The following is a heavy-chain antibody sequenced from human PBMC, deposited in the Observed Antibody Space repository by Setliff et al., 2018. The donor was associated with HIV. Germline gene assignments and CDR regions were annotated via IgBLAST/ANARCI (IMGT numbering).Heavy chain of an antibody. CDR1: GYSISSGYY. CDR3: ARFDVTPMTTRDY. CDR2: IYHSGST. D-gene: IGHD4-17*01. V-gene: IGHV4-38-2*02. Sequence: PSETLSLTCTVSGYSISSGYYWGWIRQPPGKGLEWIGSIYHSGSTYYNPSLKSRVTMSLDMSTNQFSLKMASMTAADSAVYYCARFDVTPMTTRDYWGQGTQVTVS. J-gene: IGHJ4*02.